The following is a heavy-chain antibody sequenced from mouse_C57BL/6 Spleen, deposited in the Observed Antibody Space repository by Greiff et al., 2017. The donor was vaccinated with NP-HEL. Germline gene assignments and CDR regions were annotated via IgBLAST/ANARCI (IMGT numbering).Heavy chain of an antibody. CDR2: IDPSDSYT. V-gene: IGHV1-50*01. Sequence: QVQLQQPGAELVKPGASVKLSCKASGYTFTSYWMQWVKQRPGQGLEWIGEIDPSDSYTNYNQKFKGKATLTVDTSSSTAYMQLSSLTSEDSAVDYCARRYYGSSYWYFDGWGTGTTVTVSS. CDR1: GYTFTSYW. D-gene: IGHD1-1*01. CDR3: ARRYYGSSYWYFDG. J-gene: IGHJ1*03.